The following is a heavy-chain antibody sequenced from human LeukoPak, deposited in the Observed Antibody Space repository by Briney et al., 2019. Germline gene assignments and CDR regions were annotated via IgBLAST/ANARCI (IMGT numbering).Heavy chain of an antibody. J-gene: IGHJ4*02. CDR2: MNPNSGNT. D-gene: IGHD3-22*01. CDR1: GYTFTSYD. Sequence: ASVKVSCKASGYTFTSYDINWVRQATGQGLEWMGWMNPNSGNTGYAQKFQGRVTMTRNTSISTAYMELNSLRSEDTAVYYCARHYYDSSGYYYVDYWGQGTLVTVSS. CDR3: ARHYYDSSGYYYVDY. V-gene: IGHV1-8*01.